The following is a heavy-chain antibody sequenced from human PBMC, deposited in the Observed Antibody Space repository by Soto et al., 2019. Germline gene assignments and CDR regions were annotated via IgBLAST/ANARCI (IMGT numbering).Heavy chain of an antibody. D-gene: IGHD3-22*01. J-gene: IGHJ6*02. CDR3: GKETRHPMIVVVHLSYGMDV. Sequence: PGGSLRLSCAASGFTFSSYAMSWVRQTPGKGLEWVSAISGSGGSTYYADSVKGRFTISRDNSKNTLYLQMNSLRAEDTAVYYCGKETRHPMIVVVHLSYGMDVWGQGTTVTVSS. CDR2: ISGSGGST. V-gene: IGHV3-23*01. CDR1: GFTFSSYA.